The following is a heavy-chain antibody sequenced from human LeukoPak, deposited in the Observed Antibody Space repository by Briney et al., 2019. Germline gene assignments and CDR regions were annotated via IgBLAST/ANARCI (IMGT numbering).Heavy chain of an antibody. CDR2: IYYTGST. D-gene: IGHD6-25*01. Sequence: SETLSLTCTVACGSISRYFWSCIRQPPGKGLEWIGYIYYTGSTDYNPSLKSRATISVDTSKNQFSLRLSSVTAADTAVYYCARSFSGRGDAFDIWGQGTMVTVSS. CDR1: CGSISRYF. J-gene: IGHJ3*02. CDR3: ARSFSGRGDAFDI. V-gene: IGHV4-59*01.